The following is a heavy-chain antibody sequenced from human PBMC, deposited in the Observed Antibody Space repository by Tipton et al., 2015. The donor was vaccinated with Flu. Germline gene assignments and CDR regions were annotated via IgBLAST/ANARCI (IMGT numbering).Heavy chain of an antibody. D-gene: IGHD3-22*01. V-gene: IGHV4-38-2*01. J-gene: IGHJ4*02. Sequence: LRLSCAVSGYSISSGYYWGWIRQPPGKGLEWIGSIYHSGSTYYNPSLKSRVTISVDTSKNQFSLKLSSVTAADTAVYYCARAKSPGYYYDSSEGAYFDYWGQGTLVTVSS. CDR3: ARAKSPGYYYDSSEGAYFDY. CDR2: IYHSGST. CDR1: GYSISSGYY.